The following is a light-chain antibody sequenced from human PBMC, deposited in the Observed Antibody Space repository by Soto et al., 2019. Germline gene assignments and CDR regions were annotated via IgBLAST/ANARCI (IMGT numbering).Light chain of an antibody. CDR2: DAS. J-gene: IGKJ3*01. V-gene: IGKV1-33*01. CDR1: QDIRNY. Sequence: DIQMTQSPSPLSASVGDRVTITCQASQDIRNYLNWYQKKPGKAPKLLIYDASSLEAGVPSRFSVSGSGTDFTFTISSLQPEDFATYYCPQYAYQFTFGPGTEVD. CDR3: PQYAYQFT.